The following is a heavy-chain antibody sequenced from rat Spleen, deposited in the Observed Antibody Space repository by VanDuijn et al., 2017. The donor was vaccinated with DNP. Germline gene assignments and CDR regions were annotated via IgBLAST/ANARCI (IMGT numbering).Heavy chain of an antibody. Sequence: EVQLQESGPGLVKPSQSLSLTCSVTGYSITGNYWGWIRKFPGNKMEYIGHISYRGTTTYNPSLKSRISITRDTSKNQFFLQLNSVTTEDTATYYCARWGDYFDFWGQGLMVTVSS. CDR3: ARWGDYFDF. J-gene: IGHJ2*01. CDR2: ISYRGTT. CDR1: GYSITGNY. V-gene: IGHV3-1*01.